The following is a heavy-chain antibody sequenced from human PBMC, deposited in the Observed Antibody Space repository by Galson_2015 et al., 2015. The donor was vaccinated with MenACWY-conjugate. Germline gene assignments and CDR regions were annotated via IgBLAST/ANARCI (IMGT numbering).Heavy chain of an antibody. J-gene: IGHJ4*02. CDR2: VSYDESKK. CDR1: GFTFSTYG. CDR3: ARDKTFFYDSRGYYGLDY. D-gene: IGHD3-22*01. V-gene: IGHV3-30*19. Sequence: SLRLSCAASGFTFSTYGMHWVRQAPGKGLEWVALVSYDESKKYYADSVKGRLTVSRDNSKNTLYLQMDSLRAEDTAVYYCARDKTFFYDSRGYYGLDYWGQGTLGTVSS.